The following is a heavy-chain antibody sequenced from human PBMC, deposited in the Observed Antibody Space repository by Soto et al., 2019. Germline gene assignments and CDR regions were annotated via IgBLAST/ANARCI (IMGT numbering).Heavy chain of an antibody. D-gene: IGHD6-19*01. Sequence: PSETLSLTCAVSGGSISSSNWWSWVRQPPGKGLEWIGEIYHGGSTEYNPSLKSRVTISVEKSKNQSSLKLTSVTAADTAMYFCARASIAVADTADFHCWGQGTMVTVST. CDR2: IYHGGST. CDR3: ARASIAVADTADFHC. V-gene: IGHV4-4*02. J-gene: IGHJ4*02. CDR1: GGSISSSNW.